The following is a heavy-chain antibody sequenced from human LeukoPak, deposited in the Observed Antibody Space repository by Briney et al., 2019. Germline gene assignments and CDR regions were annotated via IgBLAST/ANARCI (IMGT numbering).Heavy chain of an antibody. D-gene: IGHD3-10*01. V-gene: IGHV4-4*07. J-gene: IGHJ4*02. Sequence: SETLSLTCTVSGGSISSYYWSWIRQPAGKGLEWIGRISSNGSTNYKSSLKSRVTMSIDTSKNLFSLKLNSVTAADTAVYYCAREYGDFDYWGQGTLVTVSS. CDR1: GGSISSYY. CDR3: AREYGDFDY. CDR2: ISSNGST.